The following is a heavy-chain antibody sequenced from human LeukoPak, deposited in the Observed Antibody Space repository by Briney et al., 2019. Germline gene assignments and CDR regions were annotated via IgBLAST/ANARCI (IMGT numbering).Heavy chain of an antibody. D-gene: IGHD1-26*01. J-gene: IGHJ3*02. CDR3: ARKLYSDNSHDAFDI. CDR1: GFTFSSYT. V-gene: IGHV3-21*01. CDR2: ISSSSTNI. Sequence: GGSLRLSCAASGFTFSSYTMNWVRQAPGKGLEWVLCISSSSTNIYYADSVKGRFTISRDNAKNSLYLQMNSLRAEDTAVYYCARKLYSDNSHDAFDIWGQGTMVIVSS.